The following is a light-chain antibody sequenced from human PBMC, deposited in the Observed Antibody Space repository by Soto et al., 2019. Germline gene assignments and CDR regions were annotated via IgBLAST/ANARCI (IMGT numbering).Light chain of an antibody. Sequence: DVVITHSPLSLPVTLGQPPSSSCRAGQSLVYSDGNTYLAWYQQKPGQPSKLLIYWASTRESGVPDRFSGSGSGTEFTLTISSLQPEDFATYYCLQHNSYPRTFGQGTKVDIK. CDR3: LQHNSYPRT. V-gene: IGKV2-30*01. CDR1: QSLVYSDGNTY. CDR2: WAS. J-gene: IGKJ1*01.